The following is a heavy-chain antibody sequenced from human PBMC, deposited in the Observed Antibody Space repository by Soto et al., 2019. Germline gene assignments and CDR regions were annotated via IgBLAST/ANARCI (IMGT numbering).Heavy chain of an antibody. J-gene: IGHJ4*02. CDR1: GFTFSSYS. V-gene: IGHV3-21*01. Sequence: PGGSLRLSCAASGFTFSSYSMNWVRQAPGKGLEWVSSISSSSSYIYYADSVKGRFTISRDNAKNSLYLQMNSLRAEDTAVYYCARDYIAVGRRTYFDYWGQGTLVTVSS. CDR3: ARDYIAVGRRTYFDY. D-gene: IGHD6-19*01. CDR2: ISSSSSYI.